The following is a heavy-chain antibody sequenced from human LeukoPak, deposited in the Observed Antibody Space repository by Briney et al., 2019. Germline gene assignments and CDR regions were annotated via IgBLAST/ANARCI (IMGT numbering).Heavy chain of an antibody. D-gene: IGHD2-2*02. CDR3: VRYCSSTSCYIGSGEYSQH. Sequence: GGSLRLSCAASGFTFSDYHMSWIRQAPGKGLEWVSLISSSGTDIFYADSMKGRFTISRDNAKNSLYLQMNSLRAEDTAVYYCVRYCSSTSCYIGSGEYSQHWGQGTLVAVSS. J-gene: IGHJ1*01. V-gene: IGHV3-11*01. CDR1: GFTFSDYH. CDR2: ISSSGTDI.